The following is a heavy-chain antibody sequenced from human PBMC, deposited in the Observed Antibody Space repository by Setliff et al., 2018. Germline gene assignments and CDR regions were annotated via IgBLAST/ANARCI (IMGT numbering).Heavy chain of an antibody. D-gene: IGHD6-13*01. J-gene: IGHJ4*02. CDR2: SRNKVSGYIM. Sequence: PGGSLRLSCATSGFIFSDYSMDWVRQAPGKGLEWVGRSRNKVSGYIMEYAASVKGRFTISRDDSKNSVFLQMNSLKMEDTAVYYFARAGVAAADRKGLLEYWGQGTLVTVSS. V-gene: IGHV3-72*01. CDR1: GFIFSDYS. CDR3: ARAGVAAADRKGLLEY.